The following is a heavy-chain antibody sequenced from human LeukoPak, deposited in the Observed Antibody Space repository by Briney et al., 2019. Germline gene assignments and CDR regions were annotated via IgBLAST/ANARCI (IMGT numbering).Heavy chain of an antibody. CDR1: GLSFSTGW. CDR2: TNLHGTTV. Sequence: GGSLRLSCAVSGLSFSTGWMHWVRQAPGKGLVWVARTNLHGTTVDYADSVKGRFTISRDNAKNTLFLQMNSLRAEDTAVYYCATAYTYVRLGDHWGQGTLVTVSS. CDR3: ATAYTYVRLGDH. D-gene: IGHD3-16*01. J-gene: IGHJ4*02. V-gene: IGHV3-74*01.